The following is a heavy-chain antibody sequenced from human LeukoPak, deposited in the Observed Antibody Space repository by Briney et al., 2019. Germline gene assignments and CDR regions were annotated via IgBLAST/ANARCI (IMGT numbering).Heavy chain of an antibody. CDR3: ARSGGVYYDSRRHGWFDP. J-gene: IGHJ5*02. CDR2: IYTSGST. D-gene: IGHD3-3*01. CDR1: GGSIGSYY. Sequence: SETLSLTCTVSGGSIGSYYWSWIRQPAGKGLEWIGRIYTSGSTNYNPSLKSRVTMSVDTSKNQFSLKLSSVTAADTAVYYCARSGGVYYDSRRHGWFDPWGQGTLVTVSS. V-gene: IGHV4-4*07.